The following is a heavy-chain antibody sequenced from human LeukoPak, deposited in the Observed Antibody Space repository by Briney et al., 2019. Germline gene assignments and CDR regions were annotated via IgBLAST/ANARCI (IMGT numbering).Heavy chain of an antibody. D-gene: IGHD2-15*01. J-gene: IGHJ2*01. Sequence: PSETLSLTCSVSGVSSSNQYWSWFRQPPGKGLEWIGYIHYSGSSNYNPSLRSRVTISVEKSKKQFSLRLTSVTAADTAVYYCARGLLYCSGGRCYRNKGPRSWYFDLWGRSTLVTVSS. CDR2: IHYSGSS. V-gene: IGHV4-59*08. CDR1: GVSSSNQY. CDR3: ARGLLYCSGGRCYRNKGPRSWYFDL.